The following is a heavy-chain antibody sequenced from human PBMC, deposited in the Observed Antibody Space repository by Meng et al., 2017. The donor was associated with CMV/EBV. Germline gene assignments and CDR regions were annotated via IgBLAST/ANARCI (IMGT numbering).Heavy chain of an antibody. CDR3: ARVRVPAATYYYYGMDV. CDR2: IYYSGST. CDR1: GASISSGDYY. Sequence: SETLSLTCTVSGASISSGDYYWSWIRQPPGKGLEWIGYIYYSGSTNYNPSLKSRVTISVDTSKNQFSLKLSSVTAADTAVYYCARVRVPAATYYYYGMDVWGQGTTVTVSS. V-gene: IGHV4-61*08. J-gene: IGHJ6*02. D-gene: IGHD2-2*01.